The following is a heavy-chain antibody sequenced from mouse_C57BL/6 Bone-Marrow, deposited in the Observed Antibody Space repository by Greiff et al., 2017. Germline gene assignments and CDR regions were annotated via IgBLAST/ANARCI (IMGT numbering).Heavy chain of an antibody. Sequence: QVQLQQPGAELVKPGASVKLSCKASGYTFTSYWMHWVKQRPGRGLEWIGRIDPNSGGTKYNEKFKSKATLTVDKPSITAYMQLSSLTSDGSAVYYCAREGYMIRTEKFFAYWGQGTLVTVSA. J-gene: IGHJ3*01. CDR1: GYTFTSYW. CDR2: IDPNSGGT. CDR3: AREGYMIRTEKFFAY. V-gene: IGHV1-72*01. D-gene: IGHD2-4*01.